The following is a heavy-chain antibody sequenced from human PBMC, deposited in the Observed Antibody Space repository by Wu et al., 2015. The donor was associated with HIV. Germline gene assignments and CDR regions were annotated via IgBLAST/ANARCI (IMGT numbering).Heavy chain of an antibody. CDR1: GYTFTDYY. CDR3: ARAYCSGGGCYSDAFDL. D-gene: IGHD2-15*01. CDR2: INPNSSDT. Sequence: QVQLVQSGAEVRKPGASVKVSCKVSGYTFTDYYMHWVRQAPGLGLEWLGWINPNSSDTNYAQRFQGRVPMTRDTSLSTAYLELRRLRSDDTALYYCARAYCSGGGCYSDAFDLWGQGTMVTVSS. V-gene: IGHV1-2*02. J-gene: IGHJ3*01.